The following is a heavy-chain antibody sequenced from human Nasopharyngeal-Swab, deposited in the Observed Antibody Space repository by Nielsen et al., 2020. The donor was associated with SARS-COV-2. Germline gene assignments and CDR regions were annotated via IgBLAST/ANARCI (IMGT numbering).Heavy chain of an antibody. V-gene: IGHV1-18*01. CDR3: ARGGYLGYCTGGVCWENGMDV. J-gene: IGHJ6*02. D-gene: IGHD2-8*02. CDR1: GYTFTSYG. CDR2: ISAYNGNT. Sequence: ASVKVSCKASGYTFTSYGISWVRQAPGQGLEWMGWISAYNGNTNYAQKPQGRVTMTTDTSTSTAYMELRSLRSDDTAVYYCARGGYLGYCTGGVCWENGMDVWGQGTTVTVSS.